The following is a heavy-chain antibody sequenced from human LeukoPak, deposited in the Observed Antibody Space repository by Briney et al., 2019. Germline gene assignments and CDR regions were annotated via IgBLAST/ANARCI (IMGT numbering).Heavy chain of an antibody. J-gene: IGHJ3*02. Sequence: SETLSLTCTVSGYSISSGYYWGWIRQPPGKGLEWIGSIYHSGSTYYNPSLKSRVTISVDTSKNQFSLKLSSVTAADTAVYYCANGRRAGAFDIWGQGTMVTVSS. V-gene: IGHV4-38-2*02. CDR1: GYSISSGYY. D-gene: IGHD6-19*01. CDR2: IYHSGST. CDR3: ANGRRAGAFDI.